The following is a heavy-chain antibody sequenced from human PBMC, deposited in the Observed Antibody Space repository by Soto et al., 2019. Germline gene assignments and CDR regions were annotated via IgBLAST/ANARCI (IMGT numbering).Heavy chain of an antibody. J-gene: IGHJ6*02. CDR1: GFTFSVHS. Sequence: GGSVRLSXAASGFTFSVHSMNWVRRAPGKGLEWVSYISSTSSARYYADSVRGRFTISRDNVKYSLYLQMNSLTDEDTAVYYCARDSDIYYGMDVWGQGTTVTVSS. CDR3: ARDSDIYYGMDV. D-gene: IGHD3-9*01. CDR2: ISSTSSAR. V-gene: IGHV3-48*02.